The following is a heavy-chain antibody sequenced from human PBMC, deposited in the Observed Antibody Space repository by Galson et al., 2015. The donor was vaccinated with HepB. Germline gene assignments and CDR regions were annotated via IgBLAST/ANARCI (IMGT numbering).Heavy chain of an antibody. V-gene: IGHV3-23*01. Sequence: SLRLSCAASGFTFSSYAMSWVRQAPGKGLEWVSAISGSGGSTYYADSVNGRFAVSRDNSKNTLYLQMNSLRAEDSAVYYCAGDYYYDCSGQADWGQGTLVTVSS. CDR2: ISGSGGST. D-gene: IGHD3-22*01. CDR1: GFTFSSYA. CDR3: AGDYYYDCSGQAD. J-gene: IGHJ4*02.